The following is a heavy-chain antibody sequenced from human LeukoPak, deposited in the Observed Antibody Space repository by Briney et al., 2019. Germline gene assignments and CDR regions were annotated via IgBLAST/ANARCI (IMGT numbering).Heavy chain of an antibody. CDR1: GGSISSSSYY. V-gene: IGHV4-39*07. CDR3: ARSHRTTVTTFGY. Sequence: SETLSLTCTVSGGSISSSSYYWGWIRQPPGKGLEWIGSIYYSGSTYYNPSLKSRVTISVDTSKNQFSLKLSSVTAADTAVYYCARSHRTTVTTFGYWGQGTLVTVSS. J-gene: IGHJ4*02. D-gene: IGHD4-17*01. CDR2: IYYSGST.